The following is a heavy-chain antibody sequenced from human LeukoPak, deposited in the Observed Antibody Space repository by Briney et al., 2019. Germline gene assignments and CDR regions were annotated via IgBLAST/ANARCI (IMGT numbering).Heavy chain of an antibody. CDR1: GFTFSSYA. CDR2: ISGSGGST. CDR3: AKATVVTPHFDY. J-gene: IGHJ4*02. Sequence: PGGSLRLPCAASGFTFSSYAMSWVRQAPGKGLEWVSAISGSGGSTYYADSVKGRFTISRDNSKNTLYLQMNSLRAEDTAVYYCAKATVVTPHFDYWGQGTLVTVSS. V-gene: IGHV3-23*01. D-gene: IGHD4-23*01.